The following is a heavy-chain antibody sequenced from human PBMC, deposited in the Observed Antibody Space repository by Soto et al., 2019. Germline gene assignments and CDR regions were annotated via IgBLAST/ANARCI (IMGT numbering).Heavy chain of an antibody. Sequence: GGSLRLSCAASGFTFSSYWMSWVRQAPGKGLEWVANIKQDGSEKYYVDSVKGRFTISRDNAKNSLYLQMNSLRAEDTAVYYCARDLEWLVRCSYDYWGQGTLVTVSS. CDR1: GFTFSSYW. CDR2: IKQDGSEK. D-gene: IGHD6-19*01. J-gene: IGHJ4*02. CDR3: ARDLEWLVRCSYDY. V-gene: IGHV3-7*01.